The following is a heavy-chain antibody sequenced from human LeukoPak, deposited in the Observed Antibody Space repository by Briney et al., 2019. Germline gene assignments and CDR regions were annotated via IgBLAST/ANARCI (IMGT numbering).Heavy chain of an antibody. Sequence: SETLSLTCTVSGGSISSYYRSWIRQPPGKGLEWIGYISYSGSTNYNPSLKSRVTISVDTSKNQFSLMLSSVTAADTAVYYCARAYYGSDYFDYWGQGTLVTVSS. CDR2: ISYSGST. V-gene: IGHV4-59*01. J-gene: IGHJ4*02. CDR3: ARAYYGSDYFDY. D-gene: IGHD3-10*01. CDR1: GGSISSYY.